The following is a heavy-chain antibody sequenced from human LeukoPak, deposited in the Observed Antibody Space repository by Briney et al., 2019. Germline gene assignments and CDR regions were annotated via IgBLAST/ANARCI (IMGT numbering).Heavy chain of an antibody. CDR3: AKDQGVDYGDYGAHFDY. D-gene: IGHD4-17*01. J-gene: IGHJ4*02. CDR1: GFTFSSYA. V-gene: IGHV3-23*01. CDR2: ISGSGGST. Sequence: GGSLRLSCAASGFTFSSYAVSWVRQAPGKGLEWVSAISGSGGSTYYADSVKGRFTISRDNSKNTLYLQMNSLRAEDTAVYYCAKDQGVDYGDYGAHFDYWGQRTLVTVSS.